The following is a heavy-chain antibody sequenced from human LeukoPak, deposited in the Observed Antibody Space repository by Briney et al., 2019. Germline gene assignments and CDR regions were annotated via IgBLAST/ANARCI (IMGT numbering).Heavy chain of an antibody. Sequence: GGSLRLYCAVSGFTVRSNYMSWVRQAPGKGLEWVSIIYSSGDTYYADSVKGRFTISRDSPKNTLYLQMNSLRGEDTAVYYCARVGYTDTWYSSPPFDYWGQGTLVTVSS. CDR1: GFTVRSNY. CDR3: ARVGYTDTWYSSPPFDY. CDR2: IYSSGDT. V-gene: IGHV3-66*01. D-gene: IGHD2-15*01. J-gene: IGHJ4*02.